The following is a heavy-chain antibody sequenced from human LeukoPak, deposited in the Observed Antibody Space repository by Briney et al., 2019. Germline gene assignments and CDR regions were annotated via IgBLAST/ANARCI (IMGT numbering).Heavy chain of an antibody. V-gene: IGHV4-34*01. D-gene: IGHD6-19*01. Sequence: GSLRLSCAASGFTFSSYSMNWVRKPPGKGLEWIGEINHSGSTNYNPSLKSRVTISVDTSKNQFSLKLSSVTAADTAVYYCARGRSYSSGWYAGYYFDYWGQGTLVTVSS. CDR1: GFTFSSYS. J-gene: IGHJ4*02. CDR3: ARGRSYSSGWYAGYYFDY. CDR2: INHSGST.